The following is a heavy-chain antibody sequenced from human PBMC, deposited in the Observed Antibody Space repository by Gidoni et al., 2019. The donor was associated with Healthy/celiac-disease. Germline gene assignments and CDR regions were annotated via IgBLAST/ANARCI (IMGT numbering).Heavy chain of an antibody. CDR3: ARVGWYDAFDI. D-gene: IGHD2-15*01. Sequence: EVQLVESGGGLVQPGGSLRLSCAASGFTFSSYYMHWVRHAPGKGLELLSAIGTAGDTYIPGSVKCRFTISRENAKNSLYLQMNSLRAGDTAVYYCARVGWYDAFDIWGQGTMVTVSS. J-gene: IGHJ3*02. CDR2: IGTAGDT. CDR1: GFTFSSYY. V-gene: IGHV3-13*01.